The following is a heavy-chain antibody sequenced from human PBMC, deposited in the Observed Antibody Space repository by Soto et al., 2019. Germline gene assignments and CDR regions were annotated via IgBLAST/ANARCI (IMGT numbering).Heavy chain of an antibody. D-gene: IGHD5-18*01. V-gene: IGHV4-59*01. CDR2: IYYSGST. J-gene: IGHJ5*02. CDR1: GGSISSYY. Sequence: SETLSLTCTVSGGSISSYYWSWIRQPPGKGLEWIGYIYYSGSTNYNPSRNSRVTISVDTSKNQFSLKLSSVTAADTAVYYCARAKRGYSYGFGHDPWGQGTLVTVSS. CDR3: ARAKRGYSYGFGHDP.